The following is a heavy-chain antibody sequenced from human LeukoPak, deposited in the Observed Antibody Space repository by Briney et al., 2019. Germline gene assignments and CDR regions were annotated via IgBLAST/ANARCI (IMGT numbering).Heavy chain of an antibody. CDR3: AKEVLVVATVGFDY. CDR2: IRYDGSNK. CDR1: GFTSSSYG. J-gene: IGHJ4*02. V-gene: IGHV3-30*02. D-gene: IGHD2-15*01. Sequence: GGSLRLSCAASGFTSSSYGMHWVRQAPGKGLGWVAFIRYDGSNKYYADSVKGRFTISRDNSKNTLYLQMNSLRAEDTAVYYCAKEVLVVATVGFDYWGQGTLVAVSS.